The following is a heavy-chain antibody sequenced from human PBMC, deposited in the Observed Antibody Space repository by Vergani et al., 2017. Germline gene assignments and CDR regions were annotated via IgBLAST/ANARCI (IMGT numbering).Heavy chain of an antibody. Sequence: EVQLLESGGDLVQPGGSLRLSCTASGFLFSTYAMSWVCQAPGKGLEWVAGISASGAPTYYADSVKGRVTITRDNSKNTLYLQMNSLRVEDTAVYYCARAYGRYGWFDYWGQRTLVTVSS. J-gene: IGHJ4*01. CDR1: GFLFSTYA. CDR3: ARAYGRYGWFDY. D-gene: IGHD3-16*01. CDR2: ISASGAPT. V-gene: IGHV3-23*01.